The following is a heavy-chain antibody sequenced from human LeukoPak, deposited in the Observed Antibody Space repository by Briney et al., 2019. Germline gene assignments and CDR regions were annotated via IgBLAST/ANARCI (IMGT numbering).Heavy chain of an antibody. J-gene: IGHJ4*02. CDR2: IKSKTDGGTT. CDR1: GFTFSNAW. Sequence: GGSLRLSCAASGFTFSNAWMSWVRQAPGKGLEWVGRIKSKTDGGTTDYAAPVKGRFTISRDDSKNTLYLQMNSLKTEDTAVYYCTTAIYYDSSCFPYYFDYWGQGTLVTVSS. D-gene: IGHD3-22*01. CDR3: TTAIYYDSSCFPYYFDY. V-gene: IGHV3-15*01.